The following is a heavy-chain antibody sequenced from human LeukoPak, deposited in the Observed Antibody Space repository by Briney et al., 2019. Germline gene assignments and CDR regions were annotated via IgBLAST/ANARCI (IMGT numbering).Heavy chain of an antibody. J-gene: IGHJ5*02. CDR3: AKGGSSWYNWFDP. CDR2: IYSSGST. D-gene: IGHD6-13*01. V-gene: IGHV4-4*07. Sequence: KPSETLSLTCTVSGGSVSSYDWSWIRQSAGKGLEWIGRIYSSGSTNYNPSLKSRVTMSIDTSKNQFSLNLSSVTAADTAMYYCAKGGSSWYNWFDPWGQGTLVTVSS. CDR1: GGSVSSYD.